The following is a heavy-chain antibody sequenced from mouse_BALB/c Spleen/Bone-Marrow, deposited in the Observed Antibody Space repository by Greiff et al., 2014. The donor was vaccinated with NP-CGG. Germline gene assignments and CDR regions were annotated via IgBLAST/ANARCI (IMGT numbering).Heavy chain of an antibody. CDR3: SRGYYDYLFALDY. CDR1: GFNIKDTY. Sequence: EVKLMESGAELVKPGASVKLSCTASGFNIKDTYIYWVKQRPEQGLEWVGRIDPANGNTKYDPKFQGKATIAADTSSNTAYLQLSSLTSEDTAVYCCSRGYYDYLFALDYWGHGTSVTVSS. D-gene: IGHD5-5*01. CDR2: IDPANGNT. V-gene: IGHV14-3*02. J-gene: IGHJ4*01.